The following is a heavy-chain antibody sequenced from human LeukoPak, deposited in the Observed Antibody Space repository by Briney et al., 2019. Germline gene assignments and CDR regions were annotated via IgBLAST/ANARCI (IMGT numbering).Heavy chain of an antibody. CDR3: ASDYCSSTSCYDLGIANWFDP. J-gene: IGHJ5*02. D-gene: IGHD2-2*01. V-gene: IGHV3-11*01. CDR1: GFTFSDYY. CDR2: ISSSGSTI. Sequence: PGGSLRLSCAASGFTFSDYYMSWIRQAPGKGLEWVSYISSSGSTIYYADSVKGRFTISRDNAKNSLYLQMNSLRAEDTAVYYCASDYCSSTSCYDLGIANWFDPWGQGTLVTVSS.